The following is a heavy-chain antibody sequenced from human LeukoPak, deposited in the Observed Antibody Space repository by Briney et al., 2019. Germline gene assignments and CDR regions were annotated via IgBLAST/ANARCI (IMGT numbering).Heavy chain of an antibody. CDR1: GYTFTNYD. CDR2: ISAYNGNT. Sequence: ASVKVSCKASGYTFTNYDVNWVRQAPGQGLEWMGWISAYNGNTNYAQKLQGRVTMTTDTSTSTAYMELRSLRSDDTAVYYCARVGIPTYYYDSSGSQIDYWGQGTLVTVSS. CDR3: ARVGIPTYYYDSSGSQIDY. J-gene: IGHJ4*02. D-gene: IGHD3-22*01. V-gene: IGHV1-18*01.